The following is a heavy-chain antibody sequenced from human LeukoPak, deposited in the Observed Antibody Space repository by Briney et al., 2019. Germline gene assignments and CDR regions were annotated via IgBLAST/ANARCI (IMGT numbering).Heavy chain of an antibody. CDR1: GYTFTGYY. CDR2: INPNSGGT. V-gene: IGHV1-2*02. D-gene: IGHD6-13*01. CDR3: ARGPSYSSTLDY. Sequence: ASVRVSCKASGYTFTGYYMHWVRQAPGQGLEWMGWINPNSGGTNYAQKFQGRVTMTRDTSISTAYMELSRLRSDDTAVYYCARGPSYSSTLDYWGQGTLVTVSS. J-gene: IGHJ4*02.